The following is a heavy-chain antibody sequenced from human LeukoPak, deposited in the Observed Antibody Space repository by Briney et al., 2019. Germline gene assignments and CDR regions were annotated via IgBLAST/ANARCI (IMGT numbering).Heavy chain of an antibody. CDR1: GGSINSGSYY. Sequence: SETLSLTCTVSGGSINSGSYYWSWIRQPAGTGLEWIGRIFATGSTNFNPSLKSRVTMSVDTSKNQFSLKLSSVTAADTAVYYCARDHYYYGSGRYYYYMDVWGKGTTVTISS. CDR2: IFATGST. CDR3: ARDHYYYGSGRYYYYMDV. V-gene: IGHV4-61*02. J-gene: IGHJ6*03. D-gene: IGHD3-10*01.